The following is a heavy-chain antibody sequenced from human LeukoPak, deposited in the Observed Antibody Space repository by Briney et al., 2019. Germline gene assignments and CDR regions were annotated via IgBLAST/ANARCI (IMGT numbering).Heavy chain of an antibody. V-gene: IGHV3-48*02. D-gene: IGHD2-21*02. Sequence: PGGSLRLSCAASGFTFSNYGMNWVRQAPGKGLEWVSYISSSNNTIYYADSVKGRFTISRDNAKNSLYLQMNSLRDEDTAVYYCARSTYCGGDCYPALGYWGQGTPVTVSS. CDR2: ISSSNNTI. CDR3: ARSTYCGGDCYPALGY. CDR1: GFTFSNYG. J-gene: IGHJ4*02.